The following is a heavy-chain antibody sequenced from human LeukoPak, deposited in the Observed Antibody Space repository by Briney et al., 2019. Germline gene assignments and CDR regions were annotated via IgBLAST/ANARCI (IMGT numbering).Heavy chain of an antibody. V-gene: IGHV3-21*04. Sequence: PGGSLRLSCAASGFTFSSYSMNWVRQAPGKGLEWVSSISSSSSYIYYADSVKGRFTISRDNAKNSLYLQMNSLRAEDTAVYYCARDQGEQLSLDYYYYMDVWGKGTTVTVSS. D-gene: IGHD5-18*01. CDR3: ARDQGEQLSLDYYYYMDV. J-gene: IGHJ6*03. CDR1: GFTFSSYS. CDR2: ISSSSSYI.